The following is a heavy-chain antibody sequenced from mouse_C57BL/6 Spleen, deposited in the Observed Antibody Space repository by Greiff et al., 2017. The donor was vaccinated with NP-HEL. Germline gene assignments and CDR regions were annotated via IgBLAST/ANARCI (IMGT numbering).Heavy chain of an antibody. V-gene: IGHV1-82*01. J-gene: IGHJ1*03. Sequence: QVQLQQSGPELVKPGASVKISCKASGYAFSSSWMNWVKQRPGKGLEWIGRIYPGAGGTNYNGKFKGKATLTADKSSSTAYMQLSSLTSEDSAVYFCARHYGNWDFDGWGTATTVTVSS. CDR3: ARHYGNWDFDG. D-gene: IGHD2-1*01. CDR1: GYAFSSSW. CDR2: IYPGAGGT.